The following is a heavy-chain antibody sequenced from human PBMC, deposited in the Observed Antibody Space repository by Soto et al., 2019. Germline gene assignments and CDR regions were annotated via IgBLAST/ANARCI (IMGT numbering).Heavy chain of an antibody. CDR3: ARHYTFGVWSTPSYFDY. CDR1: GGSISSSSYY. CDR2: IYYSGST. V-gene: IGHV4-39*01. Sequence: PSETLSLTCTVSGGSISSSSYYWGWIRQPPGKGLEWIGSIYYSGSTYYNPSLKSRVTISVDTSKNQFSLKLSSVTAADTAVYYCARHYTFGVWSTPSYFDYWGQGTLVTVSS. J-gene: IGHJ4*02. D-gene: IGHD3-16*01.